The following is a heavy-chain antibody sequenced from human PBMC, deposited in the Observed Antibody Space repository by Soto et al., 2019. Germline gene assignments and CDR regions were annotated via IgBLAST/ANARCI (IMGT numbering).Heavy chain of an antibody. D-gene: IGHD1-26*01. J-gene: IGHJ5*02. V-gene: IGHV1-69*02. CDR2: IIPILGIA. Sequence: QVQLVQSGAEVKKPGSSVKVSCKASGGIFGTYPISWVRQAPGQGLEWMGRIIPILGIANYAQKFQGRVTITADKSTSTAYMELSSLRSEYTAVYYFARGGWFDPWGQGTLVTVSS. CDR1: GGIFGTYP. CDR3: ARGGWFDP.